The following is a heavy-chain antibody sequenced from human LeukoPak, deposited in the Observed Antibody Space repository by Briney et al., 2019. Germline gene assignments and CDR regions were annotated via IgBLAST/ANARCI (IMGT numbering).Heavy chain of an antibody. V-gene: IGHV3-66*01. D-gene: IGHD3-10*01. CDR3: ASGSFYGDYFDC. CDR2: IYSGGRT. CDR1: GFTFSSYW. J-gene: IGHJ4*02. Sequence: PGGSLRLSCAASGFTFSSYWMSWVRQAPGKGLEWVSVIYSGGRTYYADSVKARFTISRDNSKNTLYLQMNSLRADDTAVYYCASGSFYGDYFDCWGQGTLVTVSS.